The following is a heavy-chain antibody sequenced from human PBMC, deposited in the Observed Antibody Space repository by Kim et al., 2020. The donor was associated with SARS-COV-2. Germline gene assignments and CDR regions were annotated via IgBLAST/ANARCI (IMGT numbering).Heavy chain of an antibody. CDR3: ARAPRRFGELLPLDY. Sequence: GGSLRLSCAASGFTVSSNYMSWVRQAPGKGLEWVSVIYSGGSTYYADSVKGRFTISRDNSKNTLYLQMNSLRAEDTAVYYCARAPRRFGELLPLDYWGQGTLVTVSS. D-gene: IGHD3-10*01. CDR1: GFTVSSNY. J-gene: IGHJ4*02. V-gene: IGHV3-53*01. CDR2: IYSGGST.